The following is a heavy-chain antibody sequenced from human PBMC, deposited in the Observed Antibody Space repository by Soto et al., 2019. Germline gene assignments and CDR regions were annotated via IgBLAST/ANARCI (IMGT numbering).Heavy chain of an antibody. Sequence: PSETLSLTCTVSGGSLNNYYWSWIRQPAGKGLEWIGRIYTVGSTNYNPSLKSRATMSIDTSKNQFSLRLTSVTAADTAVYYCARSPLTHSYAQFDSWGQGSLVTVSS. CDR3: ARSPLTHSYAQFDS. CDR2: IYTVGST. D-gene: IGHD3-16*01. J-gene: IGHJ4*02. V-gene: IGHV4-4*07. CDR1: GGSLNNYY.